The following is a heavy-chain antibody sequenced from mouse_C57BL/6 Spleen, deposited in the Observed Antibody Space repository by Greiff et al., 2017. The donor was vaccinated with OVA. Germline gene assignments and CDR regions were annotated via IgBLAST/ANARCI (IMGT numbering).Heavy chain of an antibody. Sequence: QVQLQQSGAELVKPGASVKISCKASGYAFSSYWMNWVKQRPGKGLEWIGQIYPGDGDTNYNGKFKGKATLTADKSSSTAYMQLSSLTSEDSAVYFCARGGTTGVKDYWGQGTTLTVSS. J-gene: IGHJ2*01. V-gene: IGHV1-80*01. CDR1: GYAFSSYW. CDR3: ARGGTTGVKDY. CDR2: IYPGDGDT. D-gene: IGHD1-1*01.